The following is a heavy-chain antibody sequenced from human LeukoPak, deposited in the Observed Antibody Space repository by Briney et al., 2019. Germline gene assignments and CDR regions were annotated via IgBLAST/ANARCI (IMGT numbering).Heavy chain of an antibody. CDR2: IYYSGAT. J-gene: IGHJ6*03. V-gene: IGHV4-59*01. D-gene: IGHD3-10*01. CDR3: ARVGYYYGSGSASYYYYMDV. Sequence: SETLSLTCAVSGGSISSGYWSWIRQPPGKGLEWTGYIYYSGATSYNPSLKSRVTISVDTARNQFSLRLTSVTAADTAVYYCARVGYYYGSGSASYYYYMDVWGKGTTVTVSS. CDR1: GGSISSGY.